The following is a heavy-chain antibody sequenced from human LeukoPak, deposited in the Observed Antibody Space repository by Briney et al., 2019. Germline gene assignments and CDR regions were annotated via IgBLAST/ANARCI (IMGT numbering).Heavy chain of an antibody. Sequence: SETLSLTYAVYGGSFSGYYWSWIRQPPGKGLEWIGEINHSGSTNYNPSLKSRVTISVDTSKNQFSLKLSSVTAADTAVYYCARGPMDTAGLGYWGQGTLVTVSS. CDR1: GGSFSGYY. J-gene: IGHJ4*02. D-gene: IGHD5-18*01. V-gene: IGHV4-34*01. CDR3: ARGPMDTAGLGY. CDR2: INHSGST.